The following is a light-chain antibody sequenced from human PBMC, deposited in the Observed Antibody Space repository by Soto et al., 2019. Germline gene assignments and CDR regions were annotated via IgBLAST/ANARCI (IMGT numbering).Light chain of an antibody. J-gene: IGLJ1*01. V-gene: IGLV3-21*02. CDR2: DDS. CDR3: QVWDSSSEHYV. Sequence: SYELTQPPSVSVAPGQTARITCEGSDIGSKSVQWYQLKPGQAPVLVVYDDSARPSGVPERLSGSNSGNTATLTISRVEAGDEAGFYCQVWDSSSEHYVFGTGTKVTVL. CDR1: DIGSKS.